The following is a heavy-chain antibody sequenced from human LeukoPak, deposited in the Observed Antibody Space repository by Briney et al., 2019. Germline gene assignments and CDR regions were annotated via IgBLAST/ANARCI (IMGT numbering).Heavy chain of an antibody. CDR3: ARGGGFDDPNYYHGMDV. CDR2: ISAYNGNT. CDR1: GYTFTSYG. V-gene: IGHV1-18*04. J-gene: IGHJ6*04. D-gene: IGHD6-25*01. Sequence: ASVKVSCKASGYTFTSYGISWVRQAPGQGLEWMGWISAYNGNTNYAQKLQGRVTMTTDTSTSTAYMELRSLRSDDTAVYYCARGGGFDDPNYYHGMDVWGKGTTVTVSS.